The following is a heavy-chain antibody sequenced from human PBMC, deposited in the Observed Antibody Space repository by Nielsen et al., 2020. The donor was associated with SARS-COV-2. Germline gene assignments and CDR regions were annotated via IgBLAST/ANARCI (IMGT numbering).Heavy chain of an antibody. V-gene: IGHV3-9*01. CDR1: GFTFDDYA. Sequence: SLKISCAASGFTFDDYAMHWVRQAPGKGLEWVSGISWNSGSIGYADSVKGRFTISRDNAKNSLYLQMNSLRAEDTALYYCAKEGIDGYNGAFDYWGQGTLVTVSS. CDR2: ISWNSGSI. J-gene: IGHJ4*02. CDR3: AKEGIDGYNGAFDY. D-gene: IGHD5-24*01.